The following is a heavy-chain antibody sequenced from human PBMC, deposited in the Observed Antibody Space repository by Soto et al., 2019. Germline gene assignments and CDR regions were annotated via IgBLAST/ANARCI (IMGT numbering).Heavy chain of an antibody. CDR3: ARGHFNCSSTSCYPARFDY. J-gene: IGHJ4*02. V-gene: IGHV4-59*12. CDR2: IYHSGTT. D-gene: IGHD2-2*01. CDR1: GGSISTYF. Sequence: SETLSLTCTVSGGSISTYFWSWIRQPPGKGLEWIGNIYHSGTTDYNPSLKSRVTISVDTSKNQFSLKLSSVTAADTAVYYCARGHFNCSSTSCYPARFDYWGQGTLVTVS.